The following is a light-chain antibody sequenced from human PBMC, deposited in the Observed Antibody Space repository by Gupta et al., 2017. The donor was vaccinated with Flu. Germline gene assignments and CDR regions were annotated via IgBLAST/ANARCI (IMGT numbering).Light chain of an antibody. CDR3: QQYYSTPLT. CDR2: WAS. Sequence: NCKSSQSVLYSSNNKNYLAWYQQKPGQPPKLLIYWASTRESGVPDRFSGSGSETDFTLTISSLQAEDVAFYYCQQYYSTPLTFGQGTRLEIK. J-gene: IGKJ5*01. V-gene: IGKV4-1*01. CDR1: QSVLYSSNNKNY.